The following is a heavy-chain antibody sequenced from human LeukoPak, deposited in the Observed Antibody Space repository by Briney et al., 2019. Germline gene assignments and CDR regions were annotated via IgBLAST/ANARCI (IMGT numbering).Heavy chain of an antibody. CDR1: GFTFSDYY. Sequence: PGGSLRLSCAASGFTFSDYYMSWIRQAPGKGLEWVSYIRSSGSTIYYADSVKGRFTISRDNAKTSLYLQMNSLRAEDTAVYYCARVDCSSTSCYEFDYWGQGTLVTVSS. CDR3: ARVDCSSTSCYEFDY. D-gene: IGHD2-2*01. J-gene: IGHJ4*02. CDR2: IRSSGSTI. V-gene: IGHV3-11*04.